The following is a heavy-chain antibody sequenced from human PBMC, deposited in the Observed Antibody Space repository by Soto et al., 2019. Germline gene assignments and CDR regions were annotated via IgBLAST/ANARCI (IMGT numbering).Heavy chain of an antibody. Sequence: EVQLVESGGGLVQPGGSLRLSCAASGFTVSSNYMSWVRQAPGKGLEWVSVIYRGGSTYYADSVKGRFTISRHNSKNTLYLQMNSLRAEDTAVYYCARGRDCGGDCPNWFDPWGQGTLVTVSS. D-gene: IGHD2-21*02. V-gene: IGHV3-53*04. CDR1: GFTVSSNY. J-gene: IGHJ5*02. CDR2: IYRGGST. CDR3: ARGRDCGGDCPNWFDP.